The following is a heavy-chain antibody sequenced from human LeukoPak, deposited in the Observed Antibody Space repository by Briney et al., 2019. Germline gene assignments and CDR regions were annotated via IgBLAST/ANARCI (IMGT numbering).Heavy chain of an antibody. V-gene: IGHV1-2*06. CDR1: GYTFAGYY. CDR3: ARDPPQALYGSYDY. D-gene: IGHD3-10*01. CDR2: INPNSGGT. Sequence: GASVKVSCKASGYTFAGYYMHWVRQAPGQGLEWMGRINPNSGGTNYAQKFQGRVTMTRDTSISTAYMELSRLRSDDTAVYYCARDPPQALYGSYDYWGQGTLVTVSS. J-gene: IGHJ4*02.